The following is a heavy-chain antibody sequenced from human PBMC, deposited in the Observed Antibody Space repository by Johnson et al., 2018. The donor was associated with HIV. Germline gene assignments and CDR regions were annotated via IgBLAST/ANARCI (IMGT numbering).Heavy chain of an antibody. D-gene: IGHD3-22*01. Sequence: EVQLVESGGGVVRPGGSLRLSCAVSGFTFDDYDMSWVRQAPGQGLDWVSGINWNGGNTGYADSVQGRFTISRDNAKKSLYLQMNSLTVEDTAFYYCARDVKYYDSSGYYSNAFDIWGQGTLVTVSS. CDR2: INWNGGNT. CDR1: GFTFDDYD. CDR3: ARDVKYYDSSGYYSNAFDI. V-gene: IGHV3-20*04. J-gene: IGHJ3*02.